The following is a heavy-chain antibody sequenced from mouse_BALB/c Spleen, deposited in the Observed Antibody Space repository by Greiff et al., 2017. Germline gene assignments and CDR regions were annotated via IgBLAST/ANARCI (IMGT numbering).Heavy chain of an antibody. CDR3: ARDSGEVAWFAY. CDR1: GFTFSSYA. V-gene: IGHV5-9-4*01. CDR2: ISSGGSYT. D-gene: IGHD1-1*02. J-gene: IGHJ3*01. Sequence: EVKLMESGGGLVKPGGSLKLSCAASGFTFSSYAMSWVRQSPEKRLEWVAEISSGGSYTYYPDTVTGRFTISRDNAKNTLYLEMSSLRSEDTAMYYCARDSGEVAWFAYWGQGTLVTVSA.